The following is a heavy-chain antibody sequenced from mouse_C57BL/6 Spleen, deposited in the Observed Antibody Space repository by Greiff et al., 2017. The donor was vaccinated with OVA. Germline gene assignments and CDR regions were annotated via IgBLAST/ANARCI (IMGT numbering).Heavy chain of an antibody. J-gene: IGHJ3*01. V-gene: IGHV1-22*01. Sequence: EVKLQESGPELVKPGASVKMSCKASGYTFTDYNMHWVKQSHGKSLEWIGYINPNNGGTSYNQKFKGKATLTVNKSSSTAYMELRSLTSEDSAVYYCARGGYYGSSPAWFAYWGQGTLVTVSA. D-gene: IGHD1-1*01. CDR3: ARGGYYGSSPAWFAY. CDR2: INPNNGGT. CDR1: GYTFTDYN.